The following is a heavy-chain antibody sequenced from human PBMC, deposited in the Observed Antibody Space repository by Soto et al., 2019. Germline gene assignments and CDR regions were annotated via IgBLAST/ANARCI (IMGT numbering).Heavy chain of an antibody. D-gene: IGHD1-1*01. CDR2: IYHSGST. V-gene: IGHV4-4*02. J-gene: IGHJ5*02. CDR3: ALNRLQNEWFDP. Sequence: QVQLQESGPGLVKPSGTLSLTCAVSGGSISSSNWWSWVRQPPGKGLEWIGEIYHSGSTNYNPSLKSQVTISVDKSKNQFSLKLSSVTAADTAGYYCALNRLQNEWFDPWGQGTLVTVSS. CDR1: GGSISSSNW.